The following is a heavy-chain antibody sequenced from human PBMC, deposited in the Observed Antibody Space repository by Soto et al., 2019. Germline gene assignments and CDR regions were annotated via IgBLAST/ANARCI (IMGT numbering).Heavy chain of an antibody. V-gene: IGHV3-30-3*01. J-gene: IGHJ3*01. CDR3: ARDRQQWLEPPGGALPF. Sequence: QVQLVESGGGVVQPGRSLRLSCAASGFTLSSYVIHWVRQAPGKGLEWVARISYAGNDNYYADSVKGRFTISRDNSKKTLYLQMTSLRADDTAVYYCARDRQQWLEPPGGALPFWGQGTMVIVSS. CDR1: GFTLSSYV. D-gene: IGHD6-19*01. CDR2: ISYAGNDN.